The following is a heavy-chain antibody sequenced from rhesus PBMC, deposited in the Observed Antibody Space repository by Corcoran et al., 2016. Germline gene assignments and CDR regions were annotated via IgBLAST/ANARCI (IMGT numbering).Heavy chain of an antibody. J-gene: IGHJ4*01. CDR1: GYSISSGYG. CDR2: IGGSSGST. Sequence: QVQLQESGPGLVKPSETLSLTCAVSGYSISSGYGWSWIRQPPGKGLEWIGYIGGSSGSTNDNPSLKSRVTISKDPSKNQFSLKLSSGTAADTAVYYCARGQQLVDYWGQGVLVTVSS. D-gene: IGHD6-13*01. V-gene: IGHV4-127*01. CDR3: ARGQQLVDY.